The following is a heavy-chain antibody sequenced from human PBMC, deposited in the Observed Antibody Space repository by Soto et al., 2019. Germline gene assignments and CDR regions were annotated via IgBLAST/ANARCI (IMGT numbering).Heavy chain of an antibody. Sequence: SETLSLTCAVYGGSFSGYYWSWIRQPPGKGPEWIGEINHSGSTNYNPSLKSRVTISVDTSKNQFSLKLSSVTAADTAVYYCARGPLRYCSGGSCYSRVYYYYYGMDVWGQGTTVTVS. D-gene: IGHD2-15*01. CDR3: ARGPLRYCSGGSCYSRVYYYYYGMDV. CDR1: GGSFSGYY. CDR2: INHSGST. J-gene: IGHJ6*02. V-gene: IGHV4-34*01.